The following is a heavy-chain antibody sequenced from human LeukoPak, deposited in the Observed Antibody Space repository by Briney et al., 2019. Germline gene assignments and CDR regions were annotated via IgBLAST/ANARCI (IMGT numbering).Heavy chain of an antibody. D-gene: IGHD1-26*01. CDR2: IYYSGST. V-gene: IGHV4-59*03. Sequence: SETLPLTCAVSGDSISNYYCGWVRQPPGKGLEWIGYIYYSGSTNYNPSLKSRVTISEDTSKNQFSLKLSSVTTADTAVYYCALRDSGTYIGFDNWGQGTLVTVSS. CDR3: ALRDSGTYIGFDN. CDR1: GDSISNYY. J-gene: IGHJ4*02.